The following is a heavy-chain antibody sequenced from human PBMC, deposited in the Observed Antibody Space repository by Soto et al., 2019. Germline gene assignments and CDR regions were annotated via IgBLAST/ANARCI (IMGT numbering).Heavy chain of an antibody. CDR1: GGTFSSYA. CDR3: ARGHTNFVGLLEP. CDR2: IIPIFGTA. Sequence: GASVKVFCKASGGTFSSYAISWVRQAPGQGLEWMGGIIPIFGTANYAQKFQGRVTITADESTSTAYMELSSLRSEDTAVYYCARGHTNFVGLLEPWGQGTLVTVSS. J-gene: IGHJ5*02. D-gene: IGHD1-26*01. V-gene: IGHV1-69*13.